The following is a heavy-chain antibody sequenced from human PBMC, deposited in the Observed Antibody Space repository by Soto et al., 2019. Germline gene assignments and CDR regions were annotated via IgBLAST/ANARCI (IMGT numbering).Heavy chain of an antibody. Sequence: GGSLRLSCAASGFTFSNYEMNWIRQAPGKGLEWVSYISSSSSYAIYADSVKGRFTVSRDNAKNSLFLQMNSLRAEDTAIYYCARDSSVTPRPLDYWGQGTLVTVSS. CDR3: ARDSSVTPRPLDY. D-gene: IGHD2-8*01. CDR1: GFTFSNYE. CDR2: ISSSSSYA. J-gene: IGHJ4*02. V-gene: IGHV3-11*06.